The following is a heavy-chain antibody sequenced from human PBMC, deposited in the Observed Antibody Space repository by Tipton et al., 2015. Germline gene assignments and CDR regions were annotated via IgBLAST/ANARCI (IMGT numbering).Heavy chain of an antibody. Sequence: SLRLSCAASGFAFDDYAMHWVRQAPGKGLEWVSGINWNSHTIGYADSVKGRFTISRDNTKNTLYLQMNSLRAEDTAVYYCARARGVIVLSAPGSFDIWGQGTMVTVSS. CDR3: ARARGVIVLSAPGSFDI. J-gene: IGHJ3*02. D-gene: IGHD3-10*01. CDR2: INWNSHTI. V-gene: IGHV3-9*01. CDR1: GFAFDDYA.